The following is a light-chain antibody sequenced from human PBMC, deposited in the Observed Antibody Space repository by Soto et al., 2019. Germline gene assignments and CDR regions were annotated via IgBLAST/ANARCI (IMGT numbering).Light chain of an antibody. V-gene: IGLV2-8*01. Sequence: QSALTQPPSASGSPGQSVTISCTGTSSDVGAYNYVSWYQQHAGKAPKLVIYEVTKRPSGVPDRFSGSKSANTASLTVSGIRAEEEADYYCSSFASSNTWVFGGGTKLTVL. CDR1: SSDVGAYNY. CDR2: EVT. CDR3: SSFASSNTWV. J-gene: IGLJ3*02.